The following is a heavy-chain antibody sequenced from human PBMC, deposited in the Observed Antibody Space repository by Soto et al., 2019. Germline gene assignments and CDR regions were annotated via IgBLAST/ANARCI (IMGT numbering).Heavy chain of an antibody. Sequence: VRLSCAASGFMFRSYAMHWVRQAPGKGLEWVAGIWYDGSTKYYGDSVKGRYSISRDNSKNMLDLQMNSLRAEDTAVYYCARVASSSSWHIPHFDQWGQGTLVTVSS. D-gene: IGHD6-13*01. CDR2: IWYDGSTK. CDR1: GFMFRSYA. J-gene: IGHJ4*02. V-gene: IGHV3-33*01. CDR3: ARVASSSSWHIPHFDQ.